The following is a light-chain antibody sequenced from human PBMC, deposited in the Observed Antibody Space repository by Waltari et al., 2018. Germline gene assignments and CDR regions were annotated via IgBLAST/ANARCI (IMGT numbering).Light chain of an antibody. CDR1: LSISGW. V-gene: IGKV1-5*03. CDR3: QQYNSTPT. CDR2: PAF. J-gene: IGKJ1*01. Sequence: DIQMTQSHSTLSASVGARVTINCRASLSISGWLAWYQLKPGHAPKVLIYPAFPLESGVPSRFSGRGSGTYFTLTIRSLQPDEFATYLCQQYNSTPTFGQGTKVEIK.